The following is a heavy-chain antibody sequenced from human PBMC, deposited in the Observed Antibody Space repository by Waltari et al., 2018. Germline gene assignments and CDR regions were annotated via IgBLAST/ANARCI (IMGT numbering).Heavy chain of an antibody. CDR2: STINSEDI. CDR3: GGEPPCDISGPMDV. Sequence: EVQLLESGGGMVKPGGSQRLSCAASGFSFTSHVMNWGRQPPGKGLGWVSSSTINSEDIDYADSVKARFTISRDNAEDSLYLQMNRLRAYGTAVYYWGGEPPCDISGPMDVWGQGTTVTCSS. V-gene: IGHV3-21*01. D-gene: IGHD3-22*01. J-gene: IGHJ6*02. CDR1: GFSFTSHV.